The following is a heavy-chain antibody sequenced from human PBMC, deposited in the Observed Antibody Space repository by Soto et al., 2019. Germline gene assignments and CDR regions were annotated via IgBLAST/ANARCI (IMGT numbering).Heavy chain of an antibody. Sequence: GESLKISCKGSGYSFTSYWIGWVRQMPGKGLEWMGIILPGDSNTRYSPSFQGQVTISADKSISTAYLQWSSLKASDTAMYYCALATSYWFFELWGRGTLATVSS. J-gene: IGHJ2*01. CDR1: GYSFTSYW. CDR2: ILPGDSNT. D-gene: IGHD3-3*02. CDR3: ALATSYWFFEL. V-gene: IGHV5-51*01.